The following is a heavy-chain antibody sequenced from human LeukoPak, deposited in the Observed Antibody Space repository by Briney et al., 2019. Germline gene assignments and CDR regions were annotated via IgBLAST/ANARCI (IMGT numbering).Heavy chain of an antibody. J-gene: IGHJ5*02. CDR1: GYSFISYW. Sequence: GESLKISCKGSGYSFISYWIGWVRQMPGRGLEWMGSFYPGDSDIKYSPSFQGQVTISVDKSISTAYLQWSSLKASDTAIYFCARRTSANWFDPWGQGTLVTVSS. CDR3: ARRTSANWFDP. CDR2: FYPGDSDI. D-gene: IGHD1-7*01. V-gene: IGHV5-51*01.